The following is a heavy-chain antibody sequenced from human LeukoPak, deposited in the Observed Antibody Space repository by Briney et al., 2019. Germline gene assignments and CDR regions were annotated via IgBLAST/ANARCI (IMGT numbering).Heavy chain of an antibody. CDR2: INPNSGGT. CDR3: ARDLTIFGVVIQYYFDY. CDR1: GYTFTGYY. V-gene: IGHV1-2*02. D-gene: IGHD3-3*01. Sequence: WASVKVSCKASGYTFTGYYMHWARQAPGQGLEWMGWINPNSGGTNYAQKFQGRVTMTRDTSISTAYMELSRLRSDDTAVYYCARDLTIFGVVIQYYFDYWGQGTLVTVSS. J-gene: IGHJ4*02.